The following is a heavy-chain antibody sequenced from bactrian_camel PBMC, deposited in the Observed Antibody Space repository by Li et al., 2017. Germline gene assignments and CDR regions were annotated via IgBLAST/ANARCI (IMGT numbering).Heavy chain of an antibody. Sequence: HVQLVESGGGSVQAGGSLRLSCGASGSIYGDACVGWLRQAPGKEREGVAAIDSDGIASYADSVKGRFTVSRDNAKNTLYLVMNSLKPEDTAMYYCAAEREAVAYCRFSWILDAMFRGQGTQVTVS. J-gene: IGHJ4*01. CDR2: IDSDGIA. CDR3: AAEREAVAYCRFSWILDAMF. CDR1: GSIYGDAC. V-gene: IGHV3S53*01. D-gene: IGHD1*01.